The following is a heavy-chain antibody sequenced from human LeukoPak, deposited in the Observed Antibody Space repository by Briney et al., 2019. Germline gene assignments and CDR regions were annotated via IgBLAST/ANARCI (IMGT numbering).Heavy chain of an antibody. D-gene: IGHD4/OR15-4a*01. J-gene: IGHJ6*02. CDR2: ASGSGSNT. CDR1: GFTFNTYA. V-gene: IGHV3-23*01. Sequence: PGGSLRLSCAASGFTFNTYAMSWVRQGPGKGLEWVSGASGSGSNTYYADSVKGRFTISRDNSKNTLYLETNSLRAEDTAVYYCARDPYGDICFYGLDVWGQGTTVSVSS. CDR3: ARDPYGDICFYGLDV.